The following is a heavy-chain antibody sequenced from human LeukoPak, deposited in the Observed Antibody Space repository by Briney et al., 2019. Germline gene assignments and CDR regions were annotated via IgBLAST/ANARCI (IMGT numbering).Heavy chain of an antibody. Sequence: GGSLRLSCAASGFTFSSYAMHWVRQAPGKGLEWVAVISYDGSNKYHADSVKGRFTISRDNSKNTLYLQMNSLRAEDTAVYYCARRDGYTYYYYGMDVWGQGTTVTVSS. D-gene: IGHD5-24*01. CDR2: ISYDGSNK. J-gene: IGHJ6*02. CDR3: ARRDGYTYYYYGMDV. V-gene: IGHV3-30-3*01. CDR1: GFTFSSYA.